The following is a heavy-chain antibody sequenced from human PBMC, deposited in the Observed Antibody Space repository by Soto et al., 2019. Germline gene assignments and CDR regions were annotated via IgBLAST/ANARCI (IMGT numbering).Heavy chain of an antibody. CDR3: ARAYYFGSGTSYTSYY. Sequence: GGSLRLSCAASGFTFSNYGMHWVRQAPGKGLEWVAVISDDGVSKYYADSVQGRFTISRDNSESAVFLQMNSLRPDDTALYFCARAYYFGSGTSYTSYYWGKGTQVTVSS. CDR1: GFTFSNYG. V-gene: IGHV3-30*03. D-gene: IGHD3-10*01. J-gene: IGHJ4*02. CDR2: ISDDGVSK.